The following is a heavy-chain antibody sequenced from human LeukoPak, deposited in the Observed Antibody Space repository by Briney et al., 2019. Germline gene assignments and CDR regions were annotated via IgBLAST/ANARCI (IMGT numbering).Heavy chain of an antibody. CDR1: GGSFSGYY. J-gene: IGHJ4*02. Sequence: SETLSLTCAVYGGSFSGYYWSWIRQPPGKGLEWIGEINHSGSTNYSPSLKSRVTISVDTSKNQFSLKLSSVTAADTAVYYCARAPAAAGPYGYWGQGTLVTVSS. D-gene: IGHD6-13*01. V-gene: IGHV4-34*01. CDR3: ARAPAAAGPYGY. CDR2: INHSGST.